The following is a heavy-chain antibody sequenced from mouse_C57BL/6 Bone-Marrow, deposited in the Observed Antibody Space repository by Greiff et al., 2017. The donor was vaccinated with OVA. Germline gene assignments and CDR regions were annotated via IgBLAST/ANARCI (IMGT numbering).Heavy chain of an antibody. CDR2: INPSSGYT. CDR3: ASSLYYYEGFAY. D-gene: IGHD1-1*01. Sequence: QVQLQQSGAELARPGASVKMSCKASGYTFTSYTMHWVKQRPGQGLEWIGYINPSSGYTKYNQKFKDKATLTADKSSSAAYMQLSSLTSEDSAVYYCASSLYYYEGFAYWGQGTLVTVSA. CDR1: GYTFTSYT. V-gene: IGHV1-4*01. J-gene: IGHJ3*01.